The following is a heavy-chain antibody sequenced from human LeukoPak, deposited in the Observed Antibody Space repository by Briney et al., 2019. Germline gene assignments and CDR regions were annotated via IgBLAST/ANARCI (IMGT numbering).Heavy chain of an antibody. V-gene: IGHV3-66*01. J-gene: IGHJ3*02. CDR3: ARVTFNYFGSGDAFDI. D-gene: IGHD3-10*01. CDR1: GVTVSSNY. Sequence: GGSLRLSCAASGVTVSSNYMSWVRQAPGKGLEWVSIIYSDGSTYYADSVKGRFTISRDNSKHTLYLQMNSLRATDTSLHYCARVTFNYFGSGDAFDIWGQGTMVTVSS. CDR2: IYSDGST.